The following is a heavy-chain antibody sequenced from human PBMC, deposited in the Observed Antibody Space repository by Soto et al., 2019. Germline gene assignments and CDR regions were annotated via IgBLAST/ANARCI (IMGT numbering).Heavy chain of an antibody. V-gene: IGHV4-4*07. CDR3: ARDIRYYDSSGYYLSAFDI. J-gene: IGHJ3*02. Sequence: SETLSLTCTVSGGSISSYYWSWIRQPAGKGLEWIGRIYTSGSTNYNPSLKSRVTMSVDTSKNQFSLKLSSVTAADTAVYYCARDIRYYDSSGYYLSAFDIWGQGTMVTV. CDR2: IYTSGST. D-gene: IGHD3-22*01. CDR1: GGSISSYY.